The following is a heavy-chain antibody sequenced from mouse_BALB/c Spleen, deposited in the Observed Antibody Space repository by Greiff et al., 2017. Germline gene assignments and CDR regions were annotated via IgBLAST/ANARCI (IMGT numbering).Heavy chain of an antibody. CDR1: GYSFTSYW. D-gene: IGHD1-1*01. Sequence: EVQLQQSGTVLARPGASAKMSCKASGYSFTSYWMHWVKQRPGQGLEWIGAIYPGNSDTSYNQKFKGKAKLTAVTSASTAYMELSSLTNEDSAVYYCTRFNSLYYGSSYDYWGQGTPLTVSS. CDR3: TRFNSLYYGSSYDY. J-gene: IGHJ2*01. CDR2: IYPGNSDT. V-gene: IGHV1-5*01.